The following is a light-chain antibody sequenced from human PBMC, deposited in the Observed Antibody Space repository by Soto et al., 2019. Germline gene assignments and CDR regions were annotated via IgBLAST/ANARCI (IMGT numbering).Light chain of an antibody. V-gene: IGKV3-20*01. Sequence: EIVLTQSPAPLSLSLGERSTLPCRASTSVSTYLXXYXXKXGXXXRXXXYGTSSRATGIPDRFSGSGYGTDFTLTISRLEPEDFAVYYCQQYGNSPITVGQGKRLEI. CDR3: QQYGNSPIT. J-gene: IGKJ5*01. CDR2: GTS. CDR1: TSVSTY.